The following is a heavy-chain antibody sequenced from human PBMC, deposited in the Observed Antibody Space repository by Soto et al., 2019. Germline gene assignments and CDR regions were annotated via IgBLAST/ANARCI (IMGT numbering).Heavy chain of an antibody. J-gene: IGHJ4*02. CDR2: IIPIFGTA. V-gene: IGHV1-69*06. CDR1: GSTFSSYA. D-gene: IGHD2-15*01. Sequence: SVKVSCKASGSTFSSYAISWVRQAPGQGLEWMGGIIPIFGTANYAQKFQGRVTITADKSTSTAYMELSSLRSEDTAVYYCTITYIVVVVAAVPFDYWGQGTLVTVSS. CDR3: TITYIVVVVAAVPFDY.